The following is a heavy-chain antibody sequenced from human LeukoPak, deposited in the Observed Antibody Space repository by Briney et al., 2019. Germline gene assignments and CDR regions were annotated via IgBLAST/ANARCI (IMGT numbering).Heavy chain of an antibody. J-gene: IGHJ6*02. CDR1: GYTFSSYA. V-gene: IGHV1-8*01. CDR2: MNPNSGNT. D-gene: IGHD2-8*01. CDR3: ALMVYATLPLSDYYGMDV. Sequence: ASVKVSCKASGYTFSSYAMNWVRQATGQGLEWMGWMNPNSGNTGYAQKFQGRVTMTRNTSISTAYMELSSLRSEDTAVYYCALMVYATLPLSDYYGMDVWGQGTTVTVSS.